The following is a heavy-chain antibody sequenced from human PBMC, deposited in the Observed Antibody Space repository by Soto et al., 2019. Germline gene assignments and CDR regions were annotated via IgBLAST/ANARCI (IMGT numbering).Heavy chain of an antibody. CDR3: ARSSVTFDP. V-gene: IGHV4-34*01. Sequence: SETLSLTCAVYGGSFSAYYWSWIRQPPGKGLEWIGEVNHSGSTNYSPSLKSRVTISVDTSKNQFSLKLTSVTAADTAVYYCARSSVTFDPWGQGTLVTVSS. CDR1: GGSFSAYY. CDR2: VNHSGST. J-gene: IGHJ5*02.